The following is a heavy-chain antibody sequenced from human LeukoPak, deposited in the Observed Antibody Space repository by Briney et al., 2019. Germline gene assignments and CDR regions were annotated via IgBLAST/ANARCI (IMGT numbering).Heavy chain of an antibody. D-gene: IGHD6-13*01. Sequence: SETLSLTCTVSGGSISSSSYYWGWIRQPPGKGLEWIGSIYYSGSTYYNPSLKSRVTISVDTSKNQFSLKLSSVTAADTAVYYCARDWIKEQQLVIADWFDPWGQGTLVTVSS. CDR3: ARDWIKEQQLVIADWFDP. J-gene: IGHJ5*02. CDR1: GGSISSSSYY. V-gene: IGHV4-39*02. CDR2: IYYSGST.